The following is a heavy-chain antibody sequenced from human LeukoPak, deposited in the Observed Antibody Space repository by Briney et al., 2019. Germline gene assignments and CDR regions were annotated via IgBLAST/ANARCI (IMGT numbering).Heavy chain of an antibody. J-gene: IGHJ4*02. CDR3: ARGGSGWYVAYYFDY. Sequence: SETLSLTCTVSGDSIGSSNYYWGWLRQPPGKGLEWIGSISYSGSADYNPSLKSRVTISLDTSKNQFSLKLTSVAAADTAVYYCARGGSGWYVAYYFDYWGQGALVTVSS. D-gene: IGHD6-19*01. CDR2: ISYSGSA. CDR1: GDSIGSSNYY. V-gene: IGHV4-39*07.